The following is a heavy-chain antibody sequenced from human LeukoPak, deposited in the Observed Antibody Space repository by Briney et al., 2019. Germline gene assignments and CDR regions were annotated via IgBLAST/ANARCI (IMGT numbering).Heavy chain of an antibody. D-gene: IGHD2-21*02. CDR2: IWYDGSNK. J-gene: IGHJ5*02. CDR1: GFTVSNSY. Sequence: PGGSLRLSCAASGFTVSNSYMSWVRQAPGKGLEWVAIIWYDGSNKYYADSVKGRFTISRDNSKNTLYLQMNSLRAEDTAVYYCAGECGGDCSYNWFDPWGQGTLVTVSS. CDR3: AGECGGDCSYNWFDP. V-gene: IGHV3-33*08.